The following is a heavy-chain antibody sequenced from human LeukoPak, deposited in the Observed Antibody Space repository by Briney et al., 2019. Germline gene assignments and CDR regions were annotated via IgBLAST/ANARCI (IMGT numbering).Heavy chain of an antibody. V-gene: IGHV1-46*01. D-gene: IGHD4/OR15-4a*01. CDR1: GYTFTNSY. J-gene: IGHJ4*02. CDR2: INPDGGNT. Sequence: AASVKVSCKASGYTFTNSYIHWVRQAPGQVLEWMGLINPDGGNTNYAQKLQGRVTMTTDTSTSTAYMELRSLRSDDTAVYYCARAYPNADYWGQGTLVTVSS. CDR3: ARAYPNADY.